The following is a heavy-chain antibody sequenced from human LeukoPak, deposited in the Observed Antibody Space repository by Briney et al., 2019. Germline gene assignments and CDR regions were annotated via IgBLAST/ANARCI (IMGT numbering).Heavy chain of an antibody. CDR1: GFTFSSYS. Sequence: GGSLRLSCAASGFTFSSYSMNWVRQAQGKGLEWVSYISSSSSTIYYADSVKGRFTISRDNAKNSLYLQMNSLRAEDTAVYYCAREAATVTTDYWGQGTLVTVSS. CDR3: AREAATVTTDY. V-gene: IGHV3-48*01. D-gene: IGHD4-11*01. J-gene: IGHJ4*02. CDR2: ISSSSSTI.